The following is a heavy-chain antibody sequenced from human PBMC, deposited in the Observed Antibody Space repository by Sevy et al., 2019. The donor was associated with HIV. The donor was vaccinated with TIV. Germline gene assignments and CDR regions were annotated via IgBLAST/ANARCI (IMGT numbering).Heavy chain of an antibody. V-gene: IGHV3-11*01. J-gene: IGHJ1*01. CDR1: GFIISDYY. Sequence: GGSLRLSCVGSGFIISDYYMSWIRQAPGKGLEWVSYISGSDDAIYYSDSVKGRFTISRDNVKNSLYLQMNSLRAEDTAVYYCARARMEYSSSLEYFQHWGQGTLVTVSS. CDR3: ARARMEYSSSLEYFQH. CDR2: ISGSDDAI. D-gene: IGHD6-6*01.